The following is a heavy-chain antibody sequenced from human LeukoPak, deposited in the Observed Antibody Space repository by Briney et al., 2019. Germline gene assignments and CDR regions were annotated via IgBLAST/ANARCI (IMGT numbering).Heavy chain of an antibody. CDR1: GFTFSSYE. J-gene: IGHJ4*02. CDR3: ARDRGVPAAIFDY. CDR2: ISSSGSTI. Sequence: GGSLRLSCAASGFTFSSYEMMWVRQARGKGLEWVSYISSSGSTIYSADSVKGRFTISRDNAKNSLYLQMNSLRAEDTAVYYCARDRGVPAAIFDYWGQGTLVTVSS. D-gene: IGHD2-2*01. V-gene: IGHV3-48*03.